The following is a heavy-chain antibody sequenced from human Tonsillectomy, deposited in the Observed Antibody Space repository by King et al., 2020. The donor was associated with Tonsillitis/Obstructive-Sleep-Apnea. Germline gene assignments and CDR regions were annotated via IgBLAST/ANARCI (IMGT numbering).Heavy chain of an antibody. CDR3: ARVRVPAATTPDY. V-gene: IGHV3-30*04. Sequence: QLVQSGGGVVQPGRSLRLSCAASGFTFSSYAMHWVRQAPGKGLEWVAVISYDGSDELYADSVKGRFTISRDNSENTVYLHMISLRAEDTAVYYCARVRVPAATTPDYWGQGTLVTVSS. J-gene: IGHJ4*02. CDR1: GFTFSSYA. CDR2: ISYDGSDE. D-gene: IGHD2-2*01.